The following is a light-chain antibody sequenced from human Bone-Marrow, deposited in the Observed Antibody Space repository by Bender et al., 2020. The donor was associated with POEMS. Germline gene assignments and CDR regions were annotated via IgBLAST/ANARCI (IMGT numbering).Light chain of an antibody. Sequence: QSALTQPASVSGSPGQSITISCTGTREDIGDFNFVSWYQHHPGKAPKLITFDVTHRPSGVSTRFSGSKSGNTASLNISWLRADDEADYYCCSYAGTYTSRVFGGGTKLTVL. V-gene: IGLV2-14*03. CDR2: DVT. J-gene: IGLJ3*02. CDR3: CSYAGTYTSRV. CDR1: REDIGDFNF.